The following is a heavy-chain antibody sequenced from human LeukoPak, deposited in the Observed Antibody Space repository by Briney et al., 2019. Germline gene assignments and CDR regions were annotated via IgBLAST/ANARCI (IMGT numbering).Heavy chain of an antibody. Sequence: PGGSLRLSCAASGFTFDDYAMHWVRQALGKGLEWVSGISWNSGSIGYADSVKGRFTISRDNAKNSLYLQMNSLRAEDTALYYCAKDRGMTTVTTAIFDYWGQGTLVTVSS. D-gene: IGHD4-17*01. J-gene: IGHJ4*02. V-gene: IGHV3-9*01. CDR3: AKDRGMTTVTTAIFDY. CDR1: GFTFDDYA. CDR2: ISWNSGSI.